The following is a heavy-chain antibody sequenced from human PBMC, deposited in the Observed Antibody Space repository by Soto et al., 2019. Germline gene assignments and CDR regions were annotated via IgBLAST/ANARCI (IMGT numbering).Heavy chain of an antibody. Sequence: QVQLVESGGGVVQPGRSLRLSCAASGFTVSSYGMHWVRQAPGKGLEWVAVISYDGSNKYYADSVKGRFTISRDNSKNTPYLQMNSLRAEATAVYYCAKLRGSGSNYAFDILGQGTMVTVSS. CDR2: ISYDGSNK. J-gene: IGHJ3*02. CDR1: GFTVSSYG. V-gene: IGHV3-30*18. CDR3: AKLRGSGSNYAFDI. D-gene: IGHD3-10*01.